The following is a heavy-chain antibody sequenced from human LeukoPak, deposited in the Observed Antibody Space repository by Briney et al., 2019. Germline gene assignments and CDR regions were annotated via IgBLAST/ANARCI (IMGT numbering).Heavy chain of an antibody. CDR3: ARRIDFGI. CDR2: IYYSGNT. V-gene: IGHV4-59*08. Sequence: SDTLSLTCTVSGGSISGDHWNWIRQPPGKGLEWIGYIYYSGNTNYNPSLKSRVTISVDTSKNQFSLKLNSVTAADTAVYYCARRIDFGIWGQGTMVTASS. CDR1: GGSISGDH. D-gene: IGHD2-15*01. J-gene: IGHJ3*02.